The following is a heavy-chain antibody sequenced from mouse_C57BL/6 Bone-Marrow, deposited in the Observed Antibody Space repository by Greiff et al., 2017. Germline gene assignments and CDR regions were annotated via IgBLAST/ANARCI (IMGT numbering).Heavy chain of an antibody. J-gene: IGHJ4*01. Sequence: QVQLQQSGAELARPGASVKLSCKASGYTFTSYGISWVRQRPGQGLEWIGEIYPRGGNTYYNEKLKGKATLTADKSSSTAYMERRSLTSEDSAVYFCARARYYYGSSPYAMDYWGQGTSVTVSS. D-gene: IGHD1-1*01. V-gene: IGHV1-81*01. CDR3: ARARYYYGSSPYAMDY. CDR1: GYTFTSYG. CDR2: IYPRGGNT.